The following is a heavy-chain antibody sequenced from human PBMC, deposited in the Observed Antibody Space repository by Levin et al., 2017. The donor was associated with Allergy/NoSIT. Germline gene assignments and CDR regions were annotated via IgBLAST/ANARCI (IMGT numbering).Heavy chain of an antibody. D-gene: IGHD6-13*01. CDR3: ARGLPVLYSSSWFPY. CDR2: ITHSGGT. CDR1: GGSFSGFY. V-gene: IGHV4-34*01. Sequence: RASETLSLTCAVYGGSFSGFYWSWIRQPPGKGLEWIGEITHSGGTNYNPSLKSRVTISVDTSKNQFSLKMRSLTAADTAVYYCARGLPVLYSSSWFPYWGQGSLVTVSS. J-gene: IGHJ4*02.